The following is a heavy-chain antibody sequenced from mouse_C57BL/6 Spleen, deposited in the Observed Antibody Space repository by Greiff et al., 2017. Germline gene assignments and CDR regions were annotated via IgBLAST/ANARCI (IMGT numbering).Heavy chain of an antibody. J-gene: IGHJ3*01. Sequence: QVQLQQPGAELVMPGASVKLSCKASGYTFTSYWMNWVKQRPGQGLEWIGAIDPSDSYTNYNQKFKGKSTLTVDKSSSTAYMQLSSLTSEVPAVYYGARSSIGFAYWGQGTLVTVSA. D-gene: IGHD2-10*02. CDR1: GYTFTSYW. CDR3: ARSSIGFAY. V-gene: IGHV1-69*01. CDR2: IDPSDSYT.